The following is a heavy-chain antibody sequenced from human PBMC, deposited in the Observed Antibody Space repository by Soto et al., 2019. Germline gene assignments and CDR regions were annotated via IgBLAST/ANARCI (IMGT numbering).Heavy chain of an antibody. J-gene: IGHJ5*02. CDR3: AREILITWQSSNWLDP. V-gene: IGHV4-31*03. Sequence: SDTLSLTCTVSGGSISSGGYYWSWIRQHPGKGLEWIGYIYYSGSTYYNPSLKSRVTISVDTSKNQFSLKLSSVTAADTAVYYCAREILITWQSSNWLDPWGQGTLVTVSS. D-gene: IGHD3-16*01. CDR1: GGSISSGGYY. CDR2: IYYSGST.